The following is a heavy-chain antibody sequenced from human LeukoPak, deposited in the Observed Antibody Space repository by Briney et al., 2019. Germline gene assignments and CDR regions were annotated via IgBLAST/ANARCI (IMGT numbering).Heavy chain of an antibody. CDR2: TYYRSKWFS. Sequence: SQTLSLTFAISGDSVSSNSATWNWIRQSPSRGLEWLGRTYYRSKWFSDYAVSVESRTTFNPDTSKNQLSLQLNSVTPEDTAVYYCARGSGSYYAFDIWGQGTMVTVSS. CDR1: GDSVSSNSAT. D-gene: IGHD1-26*01. V-gene: IGHV6-1*01. CDR3: ARGSGSYYAFDI. J-gene: IGHJ3*02.